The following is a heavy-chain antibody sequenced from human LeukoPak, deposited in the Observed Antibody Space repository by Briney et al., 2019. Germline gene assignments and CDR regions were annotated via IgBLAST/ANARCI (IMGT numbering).Heavy chain of an antibody. CDR3: ARADGSGTYFDY. CDR1: GGSISSYY. Sequence: PSETLSLTCTVSGGSISSYYWSWIRQLPGKGLEWIGYIYSSGSTNYNPSLKSRVTISVDTSKKQFSLKLSSVTAADTAVYYCARADGSGTYFDYWGQGTLVTVYS. CDR2: IYSSGST. V-gene: IGHV4-59*01. D-gene: IGHD3-10*01. J-gene: IGHJ4*02.